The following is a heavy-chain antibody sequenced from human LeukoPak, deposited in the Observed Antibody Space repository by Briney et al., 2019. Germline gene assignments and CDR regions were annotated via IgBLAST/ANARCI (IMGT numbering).Heavy chain of an antibody. Sequence: GSLRLSCAASGFTFSNAWMSWVRQAPGKGLEWIGYIYYSGSTNYNPSLKSRVTISVDTSKNQFSLKLSSVTAADTAVYYCARHGTSGTNLNWFDPWGQGTLVTVSS. D-gene: IGHD1-1*01. V-gene: IGHV4-59*01. CDR3: ARHGTSGTNLNWFDP. CDR1: GFTFSNAW. CDR2: IYYSGST. J-gene: IGHJ5*02.